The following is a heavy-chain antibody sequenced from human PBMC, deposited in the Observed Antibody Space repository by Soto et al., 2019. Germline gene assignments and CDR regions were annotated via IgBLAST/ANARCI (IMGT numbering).Heavy chain of an antibody. V-gene: IGHV3-21*06. J-gene: IGHJ4*02. CDR2: ISSTTNYI. CDR1: GFTFTRYS. CDR3: ARESEDLTSNFDY. Sequence: GGSLRLSCAASGFTFTRYSMNWVRQAPGKGLEWASSISSTTNYIYYGDSMKGRFTISRDNAKNSLYLEMNSLRAEDTAVYYCARESEDLTSNFDYWGQGILVTVSS.